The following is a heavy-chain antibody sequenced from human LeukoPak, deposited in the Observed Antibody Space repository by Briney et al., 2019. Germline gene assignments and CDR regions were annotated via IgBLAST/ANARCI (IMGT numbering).Heavy chain of an antibody. V-gene: IGHV3-23*01. CDR1: GFTLSSYA. CDR2: ISGGDDRT. Sequence: GGSLRLSCAGSGFTLSSYAMSWVRQAPGKGLDWVSLISGGDDRTYYADSVKGRFTISRDNSKNTLYLQMNSLRVEDTAVYYCAKDGGDTAGHELFDYRGQGTLVTVSS. CDR3: AKDGGDTAGHELFDY. J-gene: IGHJ4*02. D-gene: IGHD2-21*02.